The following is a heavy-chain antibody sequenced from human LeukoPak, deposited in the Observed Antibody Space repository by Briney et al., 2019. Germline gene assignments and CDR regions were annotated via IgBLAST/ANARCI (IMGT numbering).Heavy chain of an antibody. D-gene: IGHD4-17*01. CDR2: ISSNGGST. J-gene: IGHJ3*02. Sequence: PGGSLRLSCAASGFTFSSYAMHWVRQAPGKGLEYVSAISSNGGSTYYANSVKGRFTISRGNSKNTLYLQMGSLRAEDMAVYYCARAGEYSDDAFDIWGQGTMVTVSS. CDR3: ARAGEYSDDAFDI. CDR1: GFTFSSYA. V-gene: IGHV3-64*01.